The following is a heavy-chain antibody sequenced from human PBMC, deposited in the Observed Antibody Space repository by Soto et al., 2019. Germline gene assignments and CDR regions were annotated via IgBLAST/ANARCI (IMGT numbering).Heavy chain of an antibody. J-gene: IGHJ6*02. CDR3: ARDAPHRAGIYYGMDV. CDR2: INPMLRIT. Sequence: SVKVSCKASGDTFSNYFINWVRQAPGQGLEWMGGINPMLRITQYAQKFQGRITITADRSTSTAYMELSSLKSEDTAVYYCARDAPHRAGIYYGMDVWGQGTTVTVSS. V-gene: IGHV1-69*10. CDR1: GDTFSNYF. D-gene: IGHD5-12*01.